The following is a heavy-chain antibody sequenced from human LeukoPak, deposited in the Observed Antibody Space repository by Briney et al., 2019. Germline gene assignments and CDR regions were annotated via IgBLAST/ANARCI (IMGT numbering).Heavy chain of an antibody. D-gene: IGHD4-17*01. J-gene: IGHJ4*02. CDR1: GFTFRSYT. CDR3: VKDRYTVTTEEEVDY. CDR2: ISSDGGFK. Sequence: GGSLRLSCSASGFTFRSYTMHWVRQAPGKGLEYVSAISSDGGFKYYADSVRGRFTISRDNSKNTLDLQMSSLRAEDTALYYCVKDRYTVTTEEEVDYWGQGTLVTVSS. V-gene: IGHV3-64D*09.